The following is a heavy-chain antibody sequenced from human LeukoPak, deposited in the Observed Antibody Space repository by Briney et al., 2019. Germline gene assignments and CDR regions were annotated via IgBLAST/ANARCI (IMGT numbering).Heavy chain of an antibody. CDR2: ISSSGSTI. Sequence: PGGSLRLSCAASGFTFSSYEMNWVRQAPGKGLEWVSYISSSGSTIYYADPVKGRFTISRDNAKNSLYLQMNSLRAEDTAVYYCAGVYCSGGSCYSGWFDPWGQGTLVTVSS. CDR3: AGVYCSGGSCYSGWFDP. V-gene: IGHV3-48*03. CDR1: GFTFSSYE. D-gene: IGHD2-15*01. J-gene: IGHJ5*02.